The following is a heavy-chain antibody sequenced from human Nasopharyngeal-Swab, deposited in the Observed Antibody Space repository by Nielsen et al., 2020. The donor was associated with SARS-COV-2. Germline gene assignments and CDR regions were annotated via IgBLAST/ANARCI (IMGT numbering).Heavy chain of an antibody. CDR2: IDTDGTIT. Sequence: LSLTCSGSGFTFSTYWMHWVRQPPGKGLLWVSRIDTDGTITDYADSVKGRFTISRDNAKNTLYLQMNSLRAEDTAVYYCARDAPAHYGAFYWGRGTLVTVSS. V-gene: IGHV3-74*01. D-gene: IGHD4-17*01. J-gene: IGHJ4*02. CDR1: GFTFSTYW. CDR3: ARDAPAHYGAFY.